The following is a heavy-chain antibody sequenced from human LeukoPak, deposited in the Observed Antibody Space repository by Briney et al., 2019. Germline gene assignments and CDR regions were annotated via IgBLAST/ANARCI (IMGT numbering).Heavy chain of an antibody. J-gene: IGHJ5*02. CDR3: ARATGDVLRYFDWLLSSNWFDP. D-gene: IGHD3-9*01. V-gene: IGHV1-18*01. Sequence: GASVKVSCKASGYTFTSYGISWVRQAPGQGLEWMGWISAYNGNTNYAQKLQGRVTMTTDTSTSTAYMELRSLRSDDTAVYYCARATGDVLRYFDWLLSSNWFDPWGQGTLVTVSS. CDR1: GYTFTSYG. CDR2: ISAYNGNT.